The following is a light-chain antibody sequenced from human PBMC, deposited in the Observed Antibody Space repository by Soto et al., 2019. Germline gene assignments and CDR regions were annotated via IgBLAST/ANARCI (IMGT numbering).Light chain of an antibody. Sequence: QSALTQPPSASGSPGQSATISCTGTSSDVGGYNYVSWYQQHPGKAPKLMIYEVIKRPSGVPDRFSGSKSGNTASLTVSGLQAEDEADYYCSSFAGSTNFAVFGTGTKVTVL. CDR1: SSDVGGYNY. CDR3: SSFAGSTNFAV. J-gene: IGLJ1*01. V-gene: IGLV2-8*01. CDR2: EVI.